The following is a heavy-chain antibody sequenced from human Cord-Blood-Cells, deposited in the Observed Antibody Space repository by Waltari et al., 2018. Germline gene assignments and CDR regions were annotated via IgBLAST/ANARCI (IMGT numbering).Heavy chain of an antibody. Sequence: QVQLQESGPGLVKPSETLSLTCAVSGYSISSGYYWGWIRQPPGKGLEWIGSIYHSGSTYYNPSLKSRVTMSVDTSKNQFSLELSSVTAADTAVYYCASWNNWFDPWGQGTLVTVSS. D-gene: IGHD1-1*01. CDR1: GYSISSGYY. CDR2: IYHSGST. J-gene: IGHJ5*02. CDR3: ASWNNWFDP. V-gene: IGHV4-38-2*01.